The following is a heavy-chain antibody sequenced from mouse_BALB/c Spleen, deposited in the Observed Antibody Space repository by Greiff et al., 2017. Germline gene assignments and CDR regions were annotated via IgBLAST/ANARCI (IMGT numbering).Heavy chain of an antibody. CDR1: GFTFSSYA. CDR2: ISSGGSYT. D-gene: IGHD2-4*01. V-gene: IGHV5-9-3*01. J-gene: IGHJ2*01. CDR3: ARQSYDSFFDY. Sequence: EVMLVESGGGLVKPGGSLKLSCAASGFTFSSYAMSWVRQTPEKRLEWVATISSGGSYTYYPDSVKGRFTISRDNAKNTLYLQMSSLRSEDTAMYYCARQSYDSFFDYWGQGTTLTVSS.